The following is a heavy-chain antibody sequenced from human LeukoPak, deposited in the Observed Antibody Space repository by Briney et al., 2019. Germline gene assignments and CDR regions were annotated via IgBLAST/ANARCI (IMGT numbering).Heavy chain of an antibody. J-gene: IGHJ4*02. V-gene: IGHV3-30*18. D-gene: IGHD6-19*01. CDR3: AKGEQWLVQGGDY. Sequence: GGSLRLSCAASGFTFSSYGMHWVRQAPGKGLEWVAVISYDGSNKYYADSVKGRFTISRDNSKNTLYLQMNSLRAEDTAVYYCAKGEQWLVQGGDYWGQGTLVTVSS. CDR1: GFTFSSYG. CDR2: ISYDGSNK.